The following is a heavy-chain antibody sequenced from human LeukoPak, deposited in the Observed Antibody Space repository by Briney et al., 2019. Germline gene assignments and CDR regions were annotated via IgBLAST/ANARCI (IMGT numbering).Heavy chain of an antibody. D-gene: IGHD5-18*01. Sequence: PGGSLRLSCVASGFSFSSFGMHWVRQAPGQGLGWIAFTGFDGSKKYYANSLKGRFAISRGNSMHTLYLQMNSLRGDDTAVYYCAKDLSFGLEIPGYWGQGTLVTAFS. J-gene: IGHJ4*02. CDR3: AKDLSFGLEIPGY. CDR1: GFSFSSFG. V-gene: IGHV3-30*02. CDR2: TGFDGSKK.